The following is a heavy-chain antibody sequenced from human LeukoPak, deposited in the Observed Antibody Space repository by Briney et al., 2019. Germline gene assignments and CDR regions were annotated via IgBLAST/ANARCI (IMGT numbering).Heavy chain of an antibody. J-gene: IGHJ3*02. CDR1: GFTVSSNY. V-gene: IGHV3-53*01. D-gene: IGHD3-22*01. CDR3: ARGYYDSSGYEAFDI. Sequence: PGGSLRLSCAASGFTVSSNYMSWVRQAPGKGLEWVSVIYSGGSTYYADSVKGRFTISRDNSKNTLYLQMNSLRAEDTAVYYCARGYYDSSGYEAFDIWGQGTMVTVSS. CDR2: IYSGGST.